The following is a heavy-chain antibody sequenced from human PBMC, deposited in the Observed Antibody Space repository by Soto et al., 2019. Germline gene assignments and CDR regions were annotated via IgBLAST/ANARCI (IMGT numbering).Heavy chain of an antibody. CDR3: AKDHRGSLTDAFDI. Sequence: LRLSCAASGFTFDDYAMHWVRQAPGKGLEWVSGISWNSGSIGYADSVKGRFTISRDNAKNSLHLQMNSLRAEDTALYYCAKDHRGSLTDAFDIWGQGTMVTVSS. D-gene: IGHD3-10*01. J-gene: IGHJ3*02. CDR1: GFTFDDYA. V-gene: IGHV3-9*01. CDR2: ISWNSGSI.